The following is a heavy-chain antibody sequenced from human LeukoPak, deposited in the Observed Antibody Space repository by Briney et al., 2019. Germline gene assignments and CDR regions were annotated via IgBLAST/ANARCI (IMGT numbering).Heavy chain of an antibody. CDR2: ISSSSSYI. J-gene: IGHJ4*02. CDR3: ARATGGYSGYDWAIRGFDY. V-gene: IGHV3-21*01. Sequence: PGGSLRLSCAASGFTFSSYSMNWVRQAPGKGLEWVSSISSSSSYIYYADSVKGRFTISRDNAKNSLYLQMNSLRAEDTAVYYCARATGGYSGYDWAIRGFDYWGQGTLVTVSS. D-gene: IGHD5-12*01. CDR1: GFTFSSYS.